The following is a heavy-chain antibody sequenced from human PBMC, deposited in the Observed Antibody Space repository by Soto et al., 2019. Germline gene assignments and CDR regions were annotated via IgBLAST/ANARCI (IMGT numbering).Heavy chain of an antibody. CDR2: IIPIFGTA. V-gene: IGHV1-69*01. J-gene: IGHJ6*02. D-gene: IGHD3-22*01. Sequence: QVQLVQSGAEVTKPGSSVKVSCKASGGTFSSYAISWVRQAPGQGLEWMGGIIPIFGTANYAQKFQGRVTITADEATSTAYMELSRLRSEDTAVYYCARSVMYYYDSSGPRDYYYYYGMDVWGQGTTVTVSS. CDR3: ARSVMYYYDSSGPRDYYYYYGMDV. CDR1: GGTFSSYA.